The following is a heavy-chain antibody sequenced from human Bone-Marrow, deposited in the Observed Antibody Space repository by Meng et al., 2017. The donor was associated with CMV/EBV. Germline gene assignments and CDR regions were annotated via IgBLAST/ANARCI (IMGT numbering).Heavy chain of an antibody. V-gene: IGHV3-11*04. J-gene: IGHJ5*02. D-gene: IGHD6-13*01. CDR1: GFTFSDYY. CDR2: ISSSGSTI. CDR3: ARVKGSSSWYRVNWFDP. Sequence: GSLRLSCAASGFTFSDYYMSWIRQAPGKGLEWVSYISSSGSTIYYADSVKGRFTISRDNAKNSLYLQMNSLRAEDTAVYYCARVKGSSSWYRVNWFDPWGQGTLVTVSS.